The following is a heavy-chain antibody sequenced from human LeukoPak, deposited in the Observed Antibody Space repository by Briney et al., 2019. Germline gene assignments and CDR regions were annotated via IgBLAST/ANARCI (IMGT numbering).Heavy chain of an antibody. V-gene: IGHV7-4-1*02. D-gene: IGHD3-3*01. J-gene: IGHJ6*03. CDR1: GYTFTSYA. Sequence: ASVKVSCKASGYTFTSYAMNWVRQAPGQGLEWMGWINTNTGNPTYAQGFTGRFVFSLDTSVSTAYLQISSLKAEDTAVYYCARGHYDFWSGYRAGCMDVWGKGTTVTVSS. CDR2: INTNTGNP. CDR3: ARGHYDFWSGYRAGCMDV.